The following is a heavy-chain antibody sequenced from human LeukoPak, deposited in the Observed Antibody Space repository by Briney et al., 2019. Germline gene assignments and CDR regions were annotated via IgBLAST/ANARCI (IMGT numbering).Heavy chain of an antibody. CDR2: ISYDGSNK. Sequence: GRSLRLSCAASGFTFSSYAMYWVRQAPGKGLEWVAVISYDGSNKYYADSVKGRFTISRDNSKNTLYLQMNSLRAEDTAVYYCAKPDSVGWLGVVAFDIWGQGTMVTVSS. CDR1: GFTFSSYA. V-gene: IGHV3-30*04. CDR3: AKPDSVGWLGVVAFDI. J-gene: IGHJ3*02. D-gene: IGHD2-15*01.